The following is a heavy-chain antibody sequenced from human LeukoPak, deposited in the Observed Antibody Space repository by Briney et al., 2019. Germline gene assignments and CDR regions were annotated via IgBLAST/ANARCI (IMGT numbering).Heavy chain of an antibody. Sequence: GGSLRLSCAASGFTVSSNYMSWVRQAPGKGLEWVSVIYSGGSTYYADSVKGRFTISRDNSKNTLYLQMDSLRAEDTAVYYCAGGSYCSGGSCYSVYFQHWGQGTLVTVSS. CDR1: GFTVSSNY. J-gene: IGHJ1*01. CDR3: AGGSYCSGGSCYSVYFQH. CDR2: IYSGGST. V-gene: IGHV3-53*01. D-gene: IGHD2-15*01.